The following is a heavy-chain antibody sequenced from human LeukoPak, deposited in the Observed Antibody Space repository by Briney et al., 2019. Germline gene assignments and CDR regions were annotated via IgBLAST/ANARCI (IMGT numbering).Heavy chain of an antibody. J-gene: IGHJ6*03. V-gene: IGHV4-39*07. CDR2: IYYSGST. CDR3: ARVGGDYGYYYYYMDV. D-gene: IGHD4-17*01. CDR1: GGSISSYY. Sequence: SETLSLTCTVSGGSISSYYWGWIRQPPGKGLEWIGSIYYSGSTYYNPSLKSRVTISVDTSKNQFSLKLSSVTAADTAVYYCARVGGDYGYYYYYMDVWGKGTTVTVSS.